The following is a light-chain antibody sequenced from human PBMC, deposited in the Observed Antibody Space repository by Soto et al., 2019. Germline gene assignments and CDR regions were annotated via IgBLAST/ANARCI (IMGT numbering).Light chain of an antibody. J-gene: IGKJ4*01. CDR2: DSS. V-gene: IGKV3-11*01. Sequence: EIVLTQSPATLSLSPGEIDTLSCSASQSVSSYLAWYQQKPGQAPRLLIYDSSYRATGIPDRFSGSGSGTDFTLTISCLEPEDFAVYFFEQSSNLPLTVDGAPKVEIK. CDR1: QSVSSY. CDR3: EQSSNLPLT.